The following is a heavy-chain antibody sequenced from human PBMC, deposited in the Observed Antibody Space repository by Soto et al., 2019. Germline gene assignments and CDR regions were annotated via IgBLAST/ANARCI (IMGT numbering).Heavy chain of an antibody. D-gene: IGHD6-6*01. J-gene: IGHJ4*02. Sequence: PGGSLRLSCAASGFTFINYAMSWVRQAPGKGLEWVSTISGSDGSTFYADSAKGRFTISRDSSKSTLSLQMNSLRAEDTALYYCAKHLSTAARSFDYWGRGAQVTVSS. CDR1: GFTFINYA. CDR2: ISGSDGST. V-gene: IGHV3-23*01. CDR3: AKHLSTAARSFDY.